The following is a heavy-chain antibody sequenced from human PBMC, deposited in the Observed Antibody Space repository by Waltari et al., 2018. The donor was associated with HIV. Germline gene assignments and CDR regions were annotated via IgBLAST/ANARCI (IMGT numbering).Heavy chain of an antibody. D-gene: IGHD2-21*02. CDR3: ASGLGDWGY. CDR2: INPVGSTR. V-gene: IGHV3-7*02. CDR1: GSFFGGYW. Sequence: DVHLVESGGALVQPGGYLRLSCAASGSFFGGYWMSWVRQAPGKGLEWVANINPVGSTRYHVDSVRGRFTISRDNAENSLYLQMSSLRAEDTAVYFCASGLGDWGYWGRGTLVTVSS. J-gene: IGHJ4*02.